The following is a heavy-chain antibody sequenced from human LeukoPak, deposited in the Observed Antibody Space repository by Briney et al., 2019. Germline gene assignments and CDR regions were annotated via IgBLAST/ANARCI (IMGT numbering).Heavy chain of an antibody. CDR3: ARDGYSSSSDY. CDR1: GYTFTGYY. Sequence: ASVKVSCKASGYTFTGYYMHWGRQAPGQGPEWMGWIKPNSGGTNYLQKFQGRVTMTRDTSISTAYMELSRLRSDDTAVYYCARDGYSSSSDYWGQGTLVTVSS. D-gene: IGHD6-13*01. V-gene: IGHV1-2*02. CDR2: IKPNSGGT. J-gene: IGHJ4*02.